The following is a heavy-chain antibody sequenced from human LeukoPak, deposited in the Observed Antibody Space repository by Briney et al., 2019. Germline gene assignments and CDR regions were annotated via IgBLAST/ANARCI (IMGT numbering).Heavy chain of an antibody. Sequence: SETLSLTCTVSGGSISSYYWSWIRQPAGKGLEWIGRIYTSGSTNYNPSLKSRVTMSVDTSKNQFSLKLSSVTAADTAVYYCARGPAKYDYSNYVREYYMDVWGKGTTVTVSS. CDR3: ARGPAKYDYSNYVREYYMDV. CDR1: GGSISSYY. V-gene: IGHV4-4*07. J-gene: IGHJ6*03. CDR2: IYTSGST. D-gene: IGHD4-11*01.